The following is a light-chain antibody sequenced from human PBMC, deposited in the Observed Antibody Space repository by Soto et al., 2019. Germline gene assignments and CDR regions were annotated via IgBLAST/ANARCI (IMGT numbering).Light chain of an antibody. CDR3: QQFGSSPRT. V-gene: IGKV3-20*01. Sequence: VLTQSPGTLSLSPGERATLSCRASQSVSSTYLAWYQQKPGQAPRLLIYGASSRATGIPDRFSGSGSGTDFTLTVSRLEPEDFAVYYCQQFGSSPRTFGQGTKVDIK. CDR1: QSVSSTY. CDR2: GAS. J-gene: IGKJ1*01.